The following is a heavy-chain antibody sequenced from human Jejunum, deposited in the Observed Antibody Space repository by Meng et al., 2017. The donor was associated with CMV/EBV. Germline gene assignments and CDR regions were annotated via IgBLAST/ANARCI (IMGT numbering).Heavy chain of an antibody. V-gene: IGHV3-53*01. CDR1: NY. J-gene: IGHJ6*02. D-gene: IGHD6-19*01. CDR3: ARGGGGWSSSDYYHYHGLDV. Sequence: NYLPWFRQAPGKGLEWVSVIYSNGNTYYADSVKGRFTISRDSSKNTFSLQMNSLRAEDTAVYYCARGGGGWSSSDYYHYHGLDVWGQGTTVTVSS. CDR2: IYSNGNT.